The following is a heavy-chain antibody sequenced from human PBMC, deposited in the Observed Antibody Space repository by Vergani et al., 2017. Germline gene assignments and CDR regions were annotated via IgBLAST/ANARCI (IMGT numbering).Heavy chain of an antibody. Sequence: EVQLVESGGGLVKPGGSLRLSCAASGFTFSNAWMSWVRQAPGKGLEWVGRIKSKTDGGTTDYAAPVKGRFTISRDYSKNTLYLQMNSLKTEDTAVYYCTTYYDILTGYLSGAFDIWGQGTMVTVSS. CDR2: IKSKTDGGTT. CDR3: TTYYDILTGYLSGAFDI. V-gene: IGHV3-15*01. CDR1: GFTFSNAW. J-gene: IGHJ3*02. D-gene: IGHD3-9*01.